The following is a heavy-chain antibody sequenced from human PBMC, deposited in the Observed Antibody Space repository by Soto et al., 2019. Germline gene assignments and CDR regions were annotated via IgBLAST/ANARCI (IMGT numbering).Heavy chain of an antibody. CDR1: GGSVSSGSYY. Sequence: QVQLQESGPGLVKPSETLSLTCTVSGGSVSSGSYYWSWIRQPPGKGLEWIGYIYYSGSTNYNPSLESRVTISVDTSKNQFSLKLSSVTAADTAVYCCARVERAAAGKIGLDYWGQGTLVTVSS. D-gene: IGHD6-13*01. V-gene: IGHV4-61*01. CDR2: IYYSGST. CDR3: ARVERAAAGKIGLDY. J-gene: IGHJ4*02.